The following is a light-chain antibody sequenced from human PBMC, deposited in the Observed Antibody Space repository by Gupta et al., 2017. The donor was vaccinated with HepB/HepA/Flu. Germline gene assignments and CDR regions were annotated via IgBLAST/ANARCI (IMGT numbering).Light chain of an antibody. CDR2: ENN. CDR1: IPNIGNND. J-gene: IGLJ2*01. V-gene: IGLV1-51*02. Sequence: QSVLTQPPSVSAAPGQQVTISCSGSIPNIGNNDVSWYQQLPGTAPKLLIYENNKRPSGVPDRFSGSKSGTSATLGITGLQTGDEADYYCGTWDSSLSAPRVAFGGGTKLTVL. CDR3: GTWDSSLSAPRVA.